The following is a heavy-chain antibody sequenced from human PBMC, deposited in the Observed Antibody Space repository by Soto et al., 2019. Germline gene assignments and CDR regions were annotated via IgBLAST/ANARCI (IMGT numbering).Heavy chain of an antibody. V-gene: IGHV1-3*05. CDR1: GYNFSSYA. D-gene: IGHD2-15*01. Sequence: QVQLVQSGAEEKKPGASVKVSCKASGYNFSSYAMHWVRQAPGQRLEWMGWINAGNGDTKYSQKLQGRVTITRDTYASTAYMEQRSLRSEDTAVYYCARESTGSAYSWFDSWGQGTLVTVSS. CDR2: INAGNGDT. CDR3: ARESTGSAYSWFDS. J-gene: IGHJ5*01.